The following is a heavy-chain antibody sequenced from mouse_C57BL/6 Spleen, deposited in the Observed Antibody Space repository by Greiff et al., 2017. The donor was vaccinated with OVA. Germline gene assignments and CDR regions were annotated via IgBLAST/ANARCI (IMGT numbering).Heavy chain of an antibody. V-gene: IGHV1-69*01. CDR1: GYTFTSYW. Sequence: QQSCKASGYTFTSYWMHWVKQRPGQGLEWIGEIDPSDSYTNYNQKFKGKSTLTVDKSSSTAYMQLSSLTSEDSAVYYCARKGRYFDVWGTGTTVTVSS. CDR2: IDPSDSYT. CDR3: ARKGRYFDV. J-gene: IGHJ1*03.